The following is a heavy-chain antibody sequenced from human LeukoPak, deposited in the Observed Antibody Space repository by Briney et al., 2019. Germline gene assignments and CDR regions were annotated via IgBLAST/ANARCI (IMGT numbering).Heavy chain of an antibody. CDR3: ARGETMATISGHY. J-gene: IGHJ4*02. CDR1: GGTFSSYA. D-gene: IGHD5-24*01. CDR2: IIPILGIA. V-gene: IGHV1-69*04. Sequence: SVKVSCKASGGTFSSYAISWVRQAPGQGLEWMGRIIPILGIANYAQKFQGRVTITADKSTSTAYMELSSLRSEDTAVYYCARGETMATISGHYWGQGTLVTVSS.